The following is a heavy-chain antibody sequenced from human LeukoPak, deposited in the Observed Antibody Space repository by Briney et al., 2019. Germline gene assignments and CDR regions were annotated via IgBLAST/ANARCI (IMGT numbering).Heavy chain of an antibody. CDR3: ARRRRNLSIAVAGLNWFDP. D-gene: IGHD6-19*01. CDR1: GGSFSGYY. Sequence: SSETLSLTCAVYGGSFSGYYWSWIRQPPGKGLEWIGEINHSGSTNYNPSLKSRVTISVDTSKNQFSLKLSSVTAADTAVYYCARRRRNLSIAVAGLNWFDPWGQGTLVTVSS. CDR2: INHSGST. J-gene: IGHJ5*02. V-gene: IGHV4-34*01.